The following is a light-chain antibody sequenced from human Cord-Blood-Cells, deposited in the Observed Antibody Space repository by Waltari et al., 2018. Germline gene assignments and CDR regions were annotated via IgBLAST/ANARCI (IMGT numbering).Light chain of an antibody. Sequence: QSALTQPPSASGSPGQSVTISCTGTSSDVGGDNYVSWYQQHPGKAPKPMIYEVSKRPSGVPDRFSGSKAGNTASLTVSGLQAEDEADYYCSSYAGSNNLGVFGGGTKLTVL. V-gene: IGLV2-8*01. CDR2: EVS. J-gene: IGLJ2*01. CDR1: SSDVGGDNY. CDR3: SSYAGSNNLGV.